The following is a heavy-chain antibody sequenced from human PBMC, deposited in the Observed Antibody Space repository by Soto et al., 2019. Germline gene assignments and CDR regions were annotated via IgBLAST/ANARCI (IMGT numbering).Heavy chain of an antibody. D-gene: IGHD4-17*01. Sequence: GGSLRLSCAASGFTFSRDGMSWVRQAPGKGLEWVSLVTDNGRSTYYADSVKGRFTISRDNTKNTLFLQMNSLRAEDTAVYYCAKERATTTAFDYWGQGALVTVSS. CDR3: AKERATTTAFDY. V-gene: IGHV3-23*01. CDR2: VTDNGRST. CDR1: GFTFSRDG. J-gene: IGHJ4*02.